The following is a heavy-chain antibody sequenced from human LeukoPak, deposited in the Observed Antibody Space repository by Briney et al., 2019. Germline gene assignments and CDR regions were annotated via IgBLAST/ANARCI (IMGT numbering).Heavy chain of an antibody. D-gene: IGHD2-8*01. J-gene: IGHJ4*02. Sequence: GGSLRLSCTGSGFNFNMFAMNWVRQAPGQGLEWVSGLSRGGGTTNYADSVKGRFTISRDKSKNMVFLQMNSLRPEDTAVYYRAKEQRIRHCSEGVCMEGYYFDYWGQGSLVTVSS. V-gene: IGHV3-23*01. CDR1: GFNFNMFA. CDR2: LSRGGGTT. CDR3: AKEQRIRHCSEGVCMEGYYFDY.